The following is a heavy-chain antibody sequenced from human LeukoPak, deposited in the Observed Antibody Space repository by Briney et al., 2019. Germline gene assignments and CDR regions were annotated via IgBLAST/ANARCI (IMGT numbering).Heavy chain of an antibody. CDR1: GFIFSNYD. Sequence: GGSLRLSCAASGFIFSNYDMAWVRQTPEKGLEWVSGLSAGGDTTYYADSVKGRFSISRDNSKNTLYLQMNSLRAEDTAVYYCAKDHVGANDYRGQGTLVTVSS. CDR2: LSAGGDTT. V-gene: IGHV3-23*01. CDR3: AKDHVGANDY. J-gene: IGHJ4*02. D-gene: IGHD1-26*01.